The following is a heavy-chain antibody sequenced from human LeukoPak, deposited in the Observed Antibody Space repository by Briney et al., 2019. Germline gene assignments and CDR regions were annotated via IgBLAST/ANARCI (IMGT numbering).Heavy chain of an antibody. CDR3: ARDREVAATRASFDY. D-gene: IGHD2-15*01. CDR1: GGSISSSSYY. Sequence: SETLSLTCTVSGGSISSSSYYWGWIRQPPGKGLEWIGSIYYSGSTHYSTSLKSRVTISVDTSNNQFSLKLSSVTAADAAVYYCARDREVAATRASFDYWGQGTLVTVSS. CDR2: IYYSGST. J-gene: IGHJ4*02. V-gene: IGHV4-39*07.